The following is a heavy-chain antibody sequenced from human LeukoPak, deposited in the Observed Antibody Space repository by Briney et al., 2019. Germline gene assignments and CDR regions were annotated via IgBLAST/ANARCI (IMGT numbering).Heavy chain of an antibody. D-gene: IGHD4-11*01. CDR2: TNTDGSTT. J-gene: IGHJ4*02. Sequence: PGGSLRLSCAASGFTFSSFYMHWVRQAPGKGLVWVARTNTDGSTTRYADSVKGRFTISRDNAKNTVDLQMNSLGAKDTAVYYCARDRTVTTNPYYFDSWGQGSLATVSS. CDR1: GFTFSSFY. V-gene: IGHV3-74*01. CDR3: ARDRTVTTNPYYFDS.